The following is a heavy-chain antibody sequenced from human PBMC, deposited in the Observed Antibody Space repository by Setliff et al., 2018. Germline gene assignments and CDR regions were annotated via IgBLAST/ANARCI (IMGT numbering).Heavy chain of an antibody. J-gene: IGHJ6*03. V-gene: IGHV3-7*01. D-gene: IGHD3-10*01. Sequence: GGSLRLSCAASGFTFSSYWMSWVRQATGKGLEWVANINQDGSEKYYVDSMRGRFTISRDNAKNSLYLQMNSLRADDAAVYFCARDSSGSYYNVYYYYYYYMDVWGKGTTVTVSS. CDR3: ARDSSGSYYNVYYYYYYYMDV. CDR1: GFTFSSYW. CDR2: INQDGSEK.